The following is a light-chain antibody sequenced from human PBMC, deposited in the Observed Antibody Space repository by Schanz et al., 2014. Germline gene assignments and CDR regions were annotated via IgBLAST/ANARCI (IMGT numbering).Light chain of an antibody. CDR1: QSLTTW. CDR2: AAS. Sequence: DIQVTQSPSTLSASVGDRVTITCRASQSLTTWLAWYQQKPGKAPNLLIYAASSLQSGVPSRFSGSGSGTDFTLTISSLQPEDFATYYCQQSYSTLMYTFGQGTKLEIK. V-gene: IGKV1-39*01. CDR3: QQSYSTLMYT. J-gene: IGKJ2*01.